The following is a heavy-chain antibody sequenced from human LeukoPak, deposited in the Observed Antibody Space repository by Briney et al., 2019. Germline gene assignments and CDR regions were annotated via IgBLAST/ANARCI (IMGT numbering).Heavy chain of an antibody. CDR3: ARDSSEYDSSGRGTGPEDY. J-gene: IGHJ4*02. CDR2: INPSGGST. V-gene: IGHV1-46*01. CDR1: GYTFTSYY. D-gene: IGHD3-22*01. Sequence: ASVKVSCKASGYTFTSYYMHWVRQAPGQGLEWMGIINPSGGSTSYAQKFQGRVTMTRDTSTSTVYMELSSPRSEDTAVYYCARDSSEYDSSGRGTGPEDYWGQGTLVTVSS.